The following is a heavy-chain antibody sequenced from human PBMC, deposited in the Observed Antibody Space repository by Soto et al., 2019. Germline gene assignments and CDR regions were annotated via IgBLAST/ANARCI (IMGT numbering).Heavy chain of an antibody. D-gene: IGHD6-19*01. CDR3: AKGGRQLLVTSDFNS. J-gene: IGHJ4*02. CDR1: GFTFSDYA. Sequence: SGGGVVQPGRALRLSCAASGFTFSDYAMHWVRQAPGKGLEWVAGVSHDGRNTHYADSVKGRFTISRDSSKHTVSMEMTSLRAEETAVYYCAKGGRQLLVTSDFNSWGQGALVPVSS. V-gene: IGHV3-30*18. CDR2: VSHDGRNT.